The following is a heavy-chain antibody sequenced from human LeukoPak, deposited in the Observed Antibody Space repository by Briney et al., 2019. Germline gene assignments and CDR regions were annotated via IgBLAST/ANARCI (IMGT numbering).Heavy chain of an antibody. Sequence: SQTLSLTYTVSGGSISSGGYYWSWIRQHPGKGLEWIGYIYYSGSTYYNPSLKSRVTISVDTSKNQFSLKLGSVTAADTAVYYCARSMITFGGVIDSFDYWGQGTLVTVSS. J-gene: IGHJ4*02. CDR3: ARSMITFGGVIDSFDY. D-gene: IGHD3-16*02. CDR1: GGSISSGGYY. V-gene: IGHV4-31*03. CDR2: IYYSGST.